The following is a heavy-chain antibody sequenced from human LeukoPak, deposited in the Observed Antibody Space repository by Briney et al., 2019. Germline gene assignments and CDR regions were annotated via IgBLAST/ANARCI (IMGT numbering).Heavy chain of an antibody. D-gene: IGHD3-16*02. CDR1: GGSFSGYY. CDR3: ARSVGSYRLDLPPLFDY. Sequence: SETLSLTCAVYGGSFSGYYWSWIRQPPGKGLEWIGYIYYSGSTNYNPSLKSRVTISVDTSKNQFSLKLSSVTAADTAVYYCARSVGSYRLDLPPLFDYWGQGTLVTVSS. CDR2: IYYSGST. V-gene: IGHV4-59*01. J-gene: IGHJ4*02.